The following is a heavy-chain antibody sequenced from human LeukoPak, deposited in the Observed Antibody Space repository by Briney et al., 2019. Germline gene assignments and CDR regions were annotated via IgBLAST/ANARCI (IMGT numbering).Heavy chain of an antibody. Sequence: GGSLRLSCAVSGFTFSSSYMNWVRQAPGKGLEWVANIKQDGSEKYYVDSVKGRFTISRDNAQNSLYLQMNSLRAEDTAVYYCAKDGVWIGEKKANMDIWGKGTTV. CDR2: IKQDGSEK. V-gene: IGHV3-7*03. CDR1: GFTFSSSY. J-gene: IGHJ6*03. D-gene: IGHD3-10*01. CDR3: AKDGVWIGEKKANMDI.